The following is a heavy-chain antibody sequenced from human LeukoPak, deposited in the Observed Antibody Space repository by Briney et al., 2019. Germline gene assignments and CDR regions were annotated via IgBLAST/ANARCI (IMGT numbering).Heavy chain of an antibody. D-gene: IGHD3-22*01. Sequence: ASVTVSCKASGCTFTSHYIHWVRQAPGQGLEWMGIINPSDGRTSYAQKFLGRVTMTGDTSTSTVYMELYSLRSEDTAVYYCARGWSYDSSGYYYLAYWGQGTLVTVSS. CDR3: ARGWSYDSSGYYYLAY. J-gene: IGHJ4*02. CDR2: INPSDGRT. V-gene: IGHV1-46*01. CDR1: GCTFTSHY.